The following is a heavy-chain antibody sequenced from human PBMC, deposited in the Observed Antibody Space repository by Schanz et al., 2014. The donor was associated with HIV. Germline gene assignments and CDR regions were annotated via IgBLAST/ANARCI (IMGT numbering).Heavy chain of an antibody. D-gene: IGHD3-3*02. CDR1: GYNFTSYD. V-gene: IGHV1-8*01. Sequence: QVQLVQSGAEVKKPGASVKVSCKASGYNFTSYDINWVRQATGQGLEWMGWMNPNSANTGYAQKFQGRVTIAADESASTAYMELNSLRSDDTAVYYCAKSPIFGDVIFYGMDVWGQGTTVTVSS. J-gene: IGHJ6*02. CDR3: AKSPIFGDVIFYGMDV. CDR2: MNPNSANT.